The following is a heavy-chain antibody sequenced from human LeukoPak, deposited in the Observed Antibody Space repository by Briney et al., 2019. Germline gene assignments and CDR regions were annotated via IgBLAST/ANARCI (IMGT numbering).Heavy chain of an antibody. D-gene: IGHD6-19*01. CDR3: ARDRADSRGWYVGYYYYYMDV. V-gene: IGHV4-4*07. Sequence: SETLSLTCTVSGGSISSYYWSWIRQPAGKGLEWIGRIYTSGSTNYNPSLKSRVTMSVDTSKNQFSLKLSSVTAAGTAVYYCARDRADSRGWYVGYYYYYMDVWGKGTTVTVSS. CDR2: IYTSGST. J-gene: IGHJ6*03. CDR1: GGSISSYY.